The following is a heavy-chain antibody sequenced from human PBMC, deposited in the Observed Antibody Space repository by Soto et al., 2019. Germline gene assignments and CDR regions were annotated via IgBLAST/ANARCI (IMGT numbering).Heavy chain of an antibody. CDR2: TYYRSKWYF. Sequence: SQTLSLTCAISGDSVSSSTAAWNWIRQSPSRGLEWLGRTYYRSKWYFDYPISVKSRITIDPDTSKNQFSLQLNSVTPEDTAVYYCASESRYIAASGTFDYWGQGTPVTVSS. J-gene: IGHJ4*02. D-gene: IGHD6-13*01. CDR1: GDSVSSSTAA. CDR3: ASESRYIAASGTFDY. V-gene: IGHV6-1*01.